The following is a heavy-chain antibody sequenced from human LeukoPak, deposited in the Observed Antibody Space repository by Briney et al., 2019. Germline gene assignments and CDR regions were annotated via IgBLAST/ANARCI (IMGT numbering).Heavy chain of an antibody. Sequence: PGGSLRLSCAASGFSFGGYALHWVRQAPGKGLEWVASISWNSGDIVHADSVKGRFTISRDNAKNSLYLQMDSLGTEDTALYYCVKSGGYATAIRYFDLWGRGTLVTVSS. J-gene: IGHJ2*01. D-gene: IGHD2-21*02. CDR3: VKSGGYATAIRYFDL. V-gene: IGHV3-9*01. CDR2: ISWNSGDI. CDR1: GFSFGGYA.